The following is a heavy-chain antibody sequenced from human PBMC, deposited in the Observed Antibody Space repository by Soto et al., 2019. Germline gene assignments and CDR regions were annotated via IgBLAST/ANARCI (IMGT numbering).Heavy chain of an antibody. CDR3: ARDHDEDFGYDLDYFDY. CDR2: ISWSSVTF. J-gene: IGHJ4*02. V-gene: IGHV3-9*01. CDR1: GFTFNNHA. D-gene: IGHD5-12*01. Sequence: VQLMESGGGLVXPGGSLRLSCAVSGFTFNNHAMHWVRRAPGKGLEWVSGISWSSVTFGYADSVKGRFTISRDNAKNALYLEMNSLRPEDTAFYYCARDHDEDFGYDLDYFDYWGQGTLVTVSS.